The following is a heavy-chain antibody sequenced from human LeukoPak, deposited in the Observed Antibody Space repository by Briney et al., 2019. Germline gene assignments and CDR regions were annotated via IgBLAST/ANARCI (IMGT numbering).Heavy chain of an antibody. D-gene: IGHD2-2*01. CDR1: GYSFTSYW. CDR3: ASTYCSSTSCPGDYYYGMDV. J-gene: IGHJ6*02. V-gene: IGHV5-51*01. CDR2: IYPGDSDT. Sequence: GESLKISCKGSGYSFTSYWIGWVRQMPGKGLEWMGIIYPGDSDTRYSPSFQGQVTISADKSISTAYLQWSSLKASDTAMYYCASTYCSSTSCPGDYYYGMDVWGQGTTVTVSS.